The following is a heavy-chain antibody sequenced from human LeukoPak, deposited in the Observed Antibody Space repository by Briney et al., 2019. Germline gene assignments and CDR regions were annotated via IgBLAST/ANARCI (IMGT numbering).Heavy chain of an antibody. D-gene: IGHD4-17*01. J-gene: IGHJ4*02. CDR3: ARSDYGDYHKAPNYFDY. CDR2: MYYSGST. V-gene: IGHV4-39*01. Sequence: SETLSLTCTISGGSISSSDYYWGWIRQPPGKGLEWIGSMYYSGSTNYNPSLKSRVTISVDTSKNQFSLKLTSVTAADTAVYYCARSDYGDYHKAPNYFDYWGQGTLVTVSS. CDR1: GGSISSSDYY.